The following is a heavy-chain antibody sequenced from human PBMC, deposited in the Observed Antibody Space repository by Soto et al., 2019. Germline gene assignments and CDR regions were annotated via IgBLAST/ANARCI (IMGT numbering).Heavy chain of an antibody. CDR3: TTAVPPVYGYHTYYFDY. J-gene: IGHJ4*02. CDR1: GLTFSNAW. D-gene: IGHD5-12*01. Sequence: EVQVVASGGGLVKPGGSLRLSCAASGLTFSNAWMTWVRQAPGKGLEWVGRIKTKTEDETTDYGAPVKGRFTISRDDSKNKLYLQMNSLKTEDTSVYYCTTAVPPVYGYHTYYFDYWGQGTLVTVSS. V-gene: IGHV3-15*01. CDR2: IKTKTEDETT.